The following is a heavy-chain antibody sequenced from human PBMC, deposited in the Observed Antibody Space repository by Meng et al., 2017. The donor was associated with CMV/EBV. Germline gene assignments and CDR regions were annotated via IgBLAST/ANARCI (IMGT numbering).Heavy chain of an antibody. CDR2: IIPILGIA. CDR3: AMSITIFGVVTYYYYYYGMDV. J-gene: IGHJ6*02. D-gene: IGHD3-3*01. CDR1: GGTFSSYA. V-gene: IGHV1-69*10. Sequence: SVKVSCKASGGTFSSYAISWVRQAPGQGLEWMGGIIPILGIANYAQKFQGRVTITADKSTSTAYMELSSLRSEDTAVYYCAMSITIFGVVTYYYYYYGMDVWGQGTTVTVSS.